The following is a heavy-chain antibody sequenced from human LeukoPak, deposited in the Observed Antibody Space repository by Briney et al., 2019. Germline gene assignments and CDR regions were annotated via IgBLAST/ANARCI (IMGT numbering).Heavy chain of an antibody. Sequence: SETLSLTCAVSGYSIGSGYYWGWIRQPPGKGLDWIGSIYHSGSTYYNPSLKSRVTISVDTSKNQFSLKLSSVTAADTAVYYCARHRGFWFSDYWGQGTLVTVSS. J-gene: IGHJ4*02. CDR2: IYHSGST. CDR3: ARHRGFWFSDY. V-gene: IGHV4-38-2*01. D-gene: IGHD3-3*01. CDR1: GYSIGSGYY.